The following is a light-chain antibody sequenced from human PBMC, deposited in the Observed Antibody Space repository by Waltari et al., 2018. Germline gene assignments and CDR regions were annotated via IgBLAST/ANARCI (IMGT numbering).Light chain of an antibody. J-gene: IGKJ2*01. V-gene: IGKV1-39*01. CDR3: QQSYRNTRT. Sequence: DIQLTQSTSSLSEFVGERVTITCRASQRINNFLHWYQQNPGKAPKLLIFAASSLQGGVPSRFSGSGSGTDVSLTISNLQPEVFATYYCQQSYRNTRTFGQGTKLEI. CDR1: QRINNF. CDR2: AAS.